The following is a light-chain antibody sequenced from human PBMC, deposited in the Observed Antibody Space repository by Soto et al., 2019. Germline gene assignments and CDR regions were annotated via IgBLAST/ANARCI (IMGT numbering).Light chain of an antibody. Sequence: EVVMTQSPASLSASPGERVTLSCSASQNIRSSLAWYQQRPGQAPRLLIYDASTRATGIPPRFSGGGSGTEFTVTISSLQSEDFATYYCQQLSAYPYTFGQGAKLGIK. CDR1: QNIRSS. V-gene: IGKV3-15*01. J-gene: IGKJ2*01. CDR2: DAS. CDR3: QQLSAYPYT.